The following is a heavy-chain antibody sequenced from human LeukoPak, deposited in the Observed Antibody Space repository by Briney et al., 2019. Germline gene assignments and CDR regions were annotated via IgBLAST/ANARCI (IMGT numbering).Heavy chain of an antibody. V-gene: IGHV3-48*03. CDR2: ISSSGSTI. J-gene: IGHJ4*02. CDR3: AAVIRWLGNDY. Sequence: PGGSLRLSCAASGFTFSSYEMNWVRQAPGKRLEWVSYISSSGSTIYYADSVKGRFTISRDNAKNSLYLQMNSLRAEDTAVYYGAAVIRWLGNDYWGQGTLVTVSS. D-gene: IGHD5-24*01. CDR1: GFTFSSYE.